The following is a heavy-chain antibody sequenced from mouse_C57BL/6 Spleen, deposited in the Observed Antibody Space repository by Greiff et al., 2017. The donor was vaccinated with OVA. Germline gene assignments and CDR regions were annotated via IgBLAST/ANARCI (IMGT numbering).Heavy chain of an antibody. D-gene: IGHD3-1*01. Sequence: VKLQQPGTELVKPGASVKLSCKASGYTFTSYWMHWVKQRPGQGLEWIGNINPSNGGTNYNEKFKSKATLTVDKSSSTAYMQLTSLTSEDSAVYYCARWQLENYAMDYWGQGTSVTVST. V-gene: IGHV1-53*01. CDR3: ARWQLENYAMDY. J-gene: IGHJ4*01. CDR2: INPSNGGT. CDR1: GYTFTSYW.